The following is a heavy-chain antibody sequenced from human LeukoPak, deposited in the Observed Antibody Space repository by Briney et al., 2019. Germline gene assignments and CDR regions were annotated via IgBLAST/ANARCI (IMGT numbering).Heavy chain of an antibody. J-gene: IGHJ4*02. Sequence: GGSLRLSCAASGFTFSSYAAHWVRQAPGKGLEWVAVISNDGSLKYYADSVKGRFTISRDNAKNTLYLQMNSLRAEDTAVYYCASASSHRIAAGGDYWGQGTLVTVSS. CDR3: ASASSHRIAAGGDY. V-gene: IGHV3-30*04. CDR1: GFTFSSYA. CDR2: ISNDGSLK. D-gene: IGHD6-13*01.